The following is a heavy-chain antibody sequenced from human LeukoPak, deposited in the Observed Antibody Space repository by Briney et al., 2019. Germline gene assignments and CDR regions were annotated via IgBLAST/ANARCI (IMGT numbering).Heavy chain of an antibody. J-gene: IGHJ3*02. D-gene: IGHD2-15*01. V-gene: IGHV4-4*07. CDR2: ISTSGIT. Sequence: PSETLSLTCTVSGGSISSYYWSWTRQPAGKGLEWIGRISTSGITNYNPSLRSRVTMSVDTSKNQFSLKLRSVTAADTAVYYCARWTLHDAFEIWGQGTMVTVSS. CDR3: ARWTLHDAFEI. CDR1: GGSISSYY.